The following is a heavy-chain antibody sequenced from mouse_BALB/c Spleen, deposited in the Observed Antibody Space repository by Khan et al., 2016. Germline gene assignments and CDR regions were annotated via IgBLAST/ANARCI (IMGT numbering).Heavy chain of an antibody. CDR1: GYSITSDYA. D-gene: IGHD1-2*01. CDR3: TRSPTATRYFDV. Sequence: EVQLQESGPGLVKPSQSLSLTCTVTGYSITSDYAWNWIRQFPGKKLEWMGYIRYSGSTTYNPSLKSRISITRDTSTHQFFLQLYSVTTEATATYYCTRSPTATRYFDVWGAGTTVTVSS. J-gene: IGHJ1*01. CDR2: IRYSGST. V-gene: IGHV3-2*02.